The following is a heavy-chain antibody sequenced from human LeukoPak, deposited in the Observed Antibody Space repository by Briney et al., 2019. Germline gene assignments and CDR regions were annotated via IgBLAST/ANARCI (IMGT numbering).Heavy chain of an antibody. J-gene: IGHJ6*03. CDR1: GGSFSGYY. CDR3: ARQVGGYDKSYYYYYMDV. V-gene: IGHV4-34*01. D-gene: IGHD5-12*01. CDR2: INHSGST. Sequence: SETLSLTCAVYGGSFSGYYWSWIRQPPGKGLEWIGEINHSGSTNYNPSLKSRVTISVDTSKNQFSLKLSSVTAADTAVYYCARQVGGYDKSYYYYYMDVWGKGTTVTISS.